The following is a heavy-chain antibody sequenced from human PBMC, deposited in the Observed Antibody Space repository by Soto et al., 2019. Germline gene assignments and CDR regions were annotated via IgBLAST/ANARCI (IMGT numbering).Heavy chain of an antibody. J-gene: IGHJ3*02. V-gene: IGHV3-30-3*01. CDR2: ISYDGSNK. D-gene: IGHD3-22*01. CDR1: GFTFSSYA. Sequence: PGGSLRLSCAASGFTFSSYAMHWVRQAPGKGLEWVAVISYDGSNKYYADSVKGRFTISRDNSKNTLYLQMNSLRAEDTAVYYCAGFDSSGYYYEAGAFDIWGQGTMVTVSS. CDR3: AGFDSSGYYYEAGAFDI.